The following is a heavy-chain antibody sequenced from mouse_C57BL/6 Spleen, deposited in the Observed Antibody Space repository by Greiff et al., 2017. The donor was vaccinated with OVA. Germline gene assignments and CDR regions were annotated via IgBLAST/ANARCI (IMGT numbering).Heavy chain of an antibody. Sequence: EVKLMESEGGLVQPGSSMKLSCTASGYTFSDYYMAWVRQAPEKGLEWVANINYDGSSTYYLDSLKSRFIISRDNAKNMLNLQMSSLKSEDTATYYCARGGYYGNYYVDYWGQGTTLTVSS. CDR1: GYTFSDYY. CDR3: ARGGYYGNYYVDY. J-gene: IGHJ2*01. CDR2: INYDGSST. V-gene: IGHV5-16*01. D-gene: IGHD2-1*01.